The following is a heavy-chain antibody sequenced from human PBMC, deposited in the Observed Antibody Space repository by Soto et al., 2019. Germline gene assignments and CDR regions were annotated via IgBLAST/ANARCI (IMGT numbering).Heavy chain of an antibody. CDR1: GGLFSSYA. V-gene: IGHV1-69*06. Sequence: SVKVSCKDTGGLFSSYAVSWVRQAPGQGLEWMGGIIPVFDTVYYAQKFQGRVTITADTSASTAYMELSSLRSEDTAMYYCARTPGLDLSSSDMDVWGQGTTVIVSS. J-gene: IGHJ6*02. D-gene: IGHD6-13*01. CDR2: IIPVFDTV. CDR3: ARTPGLDLSSSDMDV.